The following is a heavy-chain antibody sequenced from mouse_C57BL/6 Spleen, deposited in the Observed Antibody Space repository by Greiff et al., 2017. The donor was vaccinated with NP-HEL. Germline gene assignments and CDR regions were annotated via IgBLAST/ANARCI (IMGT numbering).Heavy chain of an antibody. D-gene: IGHD2-5*01. CDR2: INPNNGGT. V-gene: IGHV1-26*01. CDR3: ARSRVYYSNYGYFDV. J-gene: IGHJ1*03. CDR1: GYTFTDYY. Sequence: EVQLQQSGPELVKPGASVKISCKASGYTFTDYYMNWVKQSHGKSLEWIGDINPNNGGTSYNQKFKGKATLTVDKSSSTAYMELRSLTSEDSAVYYCARSRVYYSNYGYFDVWGTGTTVTVSS.